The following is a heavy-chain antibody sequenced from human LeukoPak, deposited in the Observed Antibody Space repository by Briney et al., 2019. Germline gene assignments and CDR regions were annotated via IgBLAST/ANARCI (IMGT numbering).Heavy chain of an antibody. Sequence: SSVKVSCKASGGTFSSYAISWVRQAPGQGLEWMGGIIPIFGTANYAQKFQGRVTITTDESTSTAYMELSSLRSEETAVYYCARERYSSSSGKEVYWGQGTLVTVSS. CDR3: ARERYSSSSGKEVY. CDR2: IIPIFGTA. V-gene: IGHV1-69*05. J-gene: IGHJ4*02. D-gene: IGHD6-6*01. CDR1: GGTFSSYA.